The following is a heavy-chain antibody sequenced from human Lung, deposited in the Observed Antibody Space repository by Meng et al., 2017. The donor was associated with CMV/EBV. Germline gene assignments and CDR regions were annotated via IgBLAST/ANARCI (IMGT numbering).Heavy chain of an antibody. V-gene: IGHV1-18*01. Sequence: QDQLVESGGEAKKPWASVKVSCKASGYTFTNYGITWVRQAPGQGLEWMGWINDYNGDTNYAQTLQGRVTMTTDTSTSTAYMELRSLRSDDTAVYYCARVEVGITSGDYWGQGTLVTVSS. D-gene: IGHD1-26*01. CDR1: GYTFTNYG. CDR3: ARVEVGITSGDY. J-gene: IGHJ4*02. CDR2: INDYNGDT.